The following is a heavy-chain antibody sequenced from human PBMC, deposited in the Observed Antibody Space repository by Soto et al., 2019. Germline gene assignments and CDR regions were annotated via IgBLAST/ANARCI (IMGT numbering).Heavy chain of an antibody. V-gene: IGHV4-34*01. CDR2: INHSGST. CDR1: GGSFSGYY. CDR3: APSKGGYYYGT. J-gene: IGHJ5*02. D-gene: IGHD3-22*01. Sequence: QVQLQQWGAGLLKPSETLSLTCAVYGGSFSGYYWSWIRQSPGKGLEWIGEINHSGSTNYNPSLKSRVTISVDTSKNQFSLKLSSVTAADTAVYYCAPSKGGYYYGTWGQGTLVTVSS.